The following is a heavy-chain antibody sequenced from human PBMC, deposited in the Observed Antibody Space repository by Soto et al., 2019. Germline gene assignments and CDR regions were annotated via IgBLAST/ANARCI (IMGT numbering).Heavy chain of an antibody. D-gene: IGHD2-2*01. J-gene: IGHJ4*02. Sequence: QVQLVESGGGLVKPGGSLRLSCAASGFTFSGYNMSWIRQAPGKGLEWVSYITSSGSNTFDAESVKGRFTISRDNTMKLLYLQMNSMSAEDTAVYYLARMGTITSAHFFDHWVQGTLVTVSS. V-gene: IGHV3-11*01. CDR3: ARMGTITSAHFFDH. CDR2: ITSSGSNT. CDR1: GFTFSGYN.